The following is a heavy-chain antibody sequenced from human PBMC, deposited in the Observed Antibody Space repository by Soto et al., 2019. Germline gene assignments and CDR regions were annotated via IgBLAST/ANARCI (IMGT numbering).Heavy chain of an antibody. CDR1: GFTFSSYG. J-gene: IGHJ4*02. V-gene: IGHV3-33*06. CDR2: IWYDGSNK. CDR3: AKGRMVNAPSDY. Sequence: GGSLRLSCSAPGFTFSSYGMHWVRQAPGKGLEWVAVIWYDGSNKYYADSVKGRFTISRDNSQNTLYLQINSLRAEDTAVYYCAKGRMVNAPSDYWGQGTLVTVSS. D-gene: IGHD2-8*01.